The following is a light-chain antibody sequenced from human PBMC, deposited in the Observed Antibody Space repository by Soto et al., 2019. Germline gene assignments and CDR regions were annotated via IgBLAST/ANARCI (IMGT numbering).Light chain of an antibody. CDR1: SSDVAFYNH. J-gene: IGLJ1*01. Sequence: QSALTQPASVSGSPGQSITISCTGTSSDVAFYNHVSWYQQHPGKAPKLLIYEVNNRPSGVSHRFSGSKSGNTASLTISELQAEDEADYYCSSFASTHTYVFGTGTKLTVL. CDR2: EVN. V-gene: IGLV2-14*01. CDR3: SSFASTHTYV.